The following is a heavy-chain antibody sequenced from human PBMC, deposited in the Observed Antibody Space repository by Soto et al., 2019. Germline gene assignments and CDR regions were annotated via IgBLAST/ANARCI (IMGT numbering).Heavy chain of an antibody. Sequence: ASVKVSCKASGNTCTSDYMHWVRQTPGQGHECKGIINPSCGNTSYAQRCQGRVTMTRDTSTSTVYMELSSLRSEDTAVYYCARDRAPGWAYYYGMDVWG. CDR2: INPSCGNT. J-gene: IGHJ6*02. D-gene: IGHD1-26*01. CDR1: GNTCTSDY. CDR3: ARDRAPGWAYYYGMDV. V-gene: IGHV1-46*03.